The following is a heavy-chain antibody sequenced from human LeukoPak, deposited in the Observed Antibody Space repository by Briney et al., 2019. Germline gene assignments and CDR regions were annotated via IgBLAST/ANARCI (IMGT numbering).Heavy chain of an antibody. CDR2: MHHSGST. D-gene: IGHD1-26*01. CDR1: GFTFSSYS. V-gene: IGHV4-38-2*01. CDR3: ARGKGIVGATIDY. J-gene: IGHJ4*02. Sequence: GSLRLSCAASGFTFSSYSMNWIRQPPGKGLEWIGSMHHSGSTYYNPSLKSRVTMSLDTSKNQFSLRLTSVTAADTAVYYCARGKGIVGATIDYWGQGTLVTVSS.